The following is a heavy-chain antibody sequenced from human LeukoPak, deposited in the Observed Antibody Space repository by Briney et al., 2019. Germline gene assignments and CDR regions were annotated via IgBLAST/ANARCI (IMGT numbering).Heavy chain of an antibody. D-gene: IGHD1-7*01. V-gene: IGHV3-74*01. J-gene: IGHJ4*02. CDR2: INGDGSIP. CDR1: GFTFSSDW. CDR3: ARDRGITGTMPLDY. Sequence: GGSLRLSCAASGFTFSSDWMHWVLQAPGKGLVWVSRINGDGSIPYYAGSVKGRFTISRDNAKNTLYLQMNSLSAEDTAVYYCARDRGITGTMPLDYWGQGTLVTVS.